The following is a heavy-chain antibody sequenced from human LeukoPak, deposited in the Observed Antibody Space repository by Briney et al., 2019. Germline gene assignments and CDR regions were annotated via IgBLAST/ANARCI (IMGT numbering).Heavy chain of an antibody. CDR3: ATDGYCSGGSCYSYDN. D-gene: IGHD2-15*01. CDR2: SKSKTDGGTT. Sequence: GGSLRLSCAASGFTFNNYVMTWVRQAPGKGLEWVGRSKSKTDGGTTDYGAPVKGRFSISRDDSKSTLYLQMNSLKTEDTAVYYCATDGYCSGGSCYSYDNWGQGTLVTVSS. J-gene: IGHJ4*02. CDR1: GFTFNNYV. V-gene: IGHV3-15*01.